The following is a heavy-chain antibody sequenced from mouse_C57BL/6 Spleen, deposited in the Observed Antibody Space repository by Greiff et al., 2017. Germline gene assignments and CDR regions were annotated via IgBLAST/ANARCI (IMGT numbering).Heavy chain of an antibody. D-gene: IGHD1-1*01. V-gene: IGHV5-17*01. Sequence: EVMLVESGGGLVKPGGSLKLSCAASGFTFSDYGMHWVRQAPEKGLEWVAYISSGSSTIYYADTVKGRFTISRDTAKNTLFLQMTSLRSEDTAMYYCARRSLRDAIDYWGQGTSVTVSS. CDR2: ISSGSSTI. CDR1: GFTFSDYG. J-gene: IGHJ4*01. CDR3: ARRSLRDAIDY.